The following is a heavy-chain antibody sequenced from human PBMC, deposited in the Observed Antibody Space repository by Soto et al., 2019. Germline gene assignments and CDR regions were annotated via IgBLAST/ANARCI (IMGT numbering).Heavy chain of an antibody. Sequence: QVQLVQSGAEVKKPGASVKVSCKASGYTFTSYDINWVRQATGQGLEWMGWMNPNSGNTGYAQKFQGRVTMTRNTSISTAYMELSSLRSEDTAVYYCARALLVNGMFGPARPKGFDPWGQGTLVTVSS. D-gene: IGHD6-6*01. J-gene: IGHJ5*02. V-gene: IGHV1-8*01. CDR2: MNPNSGNT. CDR1: GYTFTSYD. CDR3: ARALLVNGMFGPARPKGFDP.